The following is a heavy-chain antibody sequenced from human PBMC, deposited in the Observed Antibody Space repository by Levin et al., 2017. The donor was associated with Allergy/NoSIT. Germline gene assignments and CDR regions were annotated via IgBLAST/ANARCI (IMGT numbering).Heavy chain of an antibody. Sequence: MSSETLSLTCAVYGRSLSDYSWSWIRQPPGKGLEWIGEINHSGSANYNPSLKSRLTISKDTAKNQISLKLNSVTAADTAIYYCARLSFLTGYYRDDHWGQGTQVTVSS. CDR3: ARLSFLTGYYRDDH. CDR2: INHSGSA. D-gene: IGHD3-9*01. V-gene: IGHV4-34*01. CDR1: GRSLSDYS. J-gene: IGHJ4*02.